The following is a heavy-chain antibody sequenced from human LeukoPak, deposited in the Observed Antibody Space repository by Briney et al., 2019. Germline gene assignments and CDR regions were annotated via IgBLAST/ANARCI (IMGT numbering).Heavy chain of an antibody. Sequence: GRSLRLSCAASGFTFSSYAMHWVRQAPGKGLEWVAVISYDGSNKYYADSVKGRFTISRDNSKNTLYLQMNSLRAEDTAVYYCARDSSGTLDYWGRGTLVTVSS. V-gene: IGHV3-30-3*01. CDR2: ISYDGSNK. J-gene: IGHJ4*02. CDR3: ARDSSGTLDY. CDR1: GFTFSSYA. D-gene: IGHD1-7*01.